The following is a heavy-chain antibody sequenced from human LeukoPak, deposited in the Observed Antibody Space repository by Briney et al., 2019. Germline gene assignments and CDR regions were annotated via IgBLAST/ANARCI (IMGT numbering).Heavy chain of an antibody. CDR3: ATDLGIAAAGKGFDH. CDR1: GFTFSSYA. J-gene: IGHJ4*01. CDR2: ISGSGGST. V-gene: IGHV3-23*01. D-gene: IGHD6-13*01. Sequence: PGGSLRLSCAASGFTFSSYAMSWVRQAPGKGLEWVSAISGSGGSTYYADSVKGRFTISRDNSKNTLYLQMSSLRAEDTAVYYCATDLGIAAAGKGFDHWGHGTLVTVSS.